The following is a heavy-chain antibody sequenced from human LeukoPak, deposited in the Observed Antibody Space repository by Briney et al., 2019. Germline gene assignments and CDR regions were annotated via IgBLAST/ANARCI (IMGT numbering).Heavy chain of an antibody. Sequence: PSETLSLTCTVSGGSISSGSYYWSWIRQPAGKGLEWIGHIYTSGSTNYNPSLKSRVTISVDTSKNQFSLKLSSVTAADTAVYYCARGGPDIVVVVALRKNNWFDPWGQGTLVTVSS. V-gene: IGHV4-61*09. D-gene: IGHD2-15*01. CDR2: IYTSGST. CDR1: GGSISSGSYY. J-gene: IGHJ5*02. CDR3: ARGGPDIVVVVALRKNNWFDP.